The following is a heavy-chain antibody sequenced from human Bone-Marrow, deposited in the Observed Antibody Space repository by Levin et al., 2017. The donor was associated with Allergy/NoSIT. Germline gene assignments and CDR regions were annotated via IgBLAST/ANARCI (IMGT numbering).Heavy chain of an antibody. V-gene: IGHV3-74*01. CDR1: GFTFSDYW. J-gene: IGHJ3*02. Sequence: ASVKVSCAASGFTFSDYWMHWVRQAPGKGLVWVSRINSDGSSTSYADSVKGRFTISRDNAKNTLCLQMNSLRDEDTAVYFCARAAAGFDAFDMWGQGTMVTVSS. D-gene: IGHD2-2*01. CDR2: INSDGSST. CDR3: ARAAAGFDAFDM.